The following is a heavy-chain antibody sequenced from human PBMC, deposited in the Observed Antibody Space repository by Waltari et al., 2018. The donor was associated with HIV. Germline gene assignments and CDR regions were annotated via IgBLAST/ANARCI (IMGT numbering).Heavy chain of an antibody. J-gene: IGHJ4*02. V-gene: IGHV3-74*01. D-gene: IGHD1-26*01. Sequence: EVRLVESGGGLVQPGGCLRLCCPASGFTLRSYCMTPVRQAPGKGLVWVSRINSDGSTTSYADSVKGRFTISRDNAKNTLYLQMNSLRAEDTAVYYCAKGGANPIDFWGQGTLVTVSS. CDR2: INSDGSTT. CDR3: AKGGANPIDF. CDR1: GFTLRSYC.